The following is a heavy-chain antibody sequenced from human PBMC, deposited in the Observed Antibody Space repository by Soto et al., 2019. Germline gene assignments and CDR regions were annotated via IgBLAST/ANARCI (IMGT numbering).Heavy chain of an antibody. V-gene: IGHV3-74*03. J-gene: IGHJ5*02. CDR3: AREVIAATGTIRWFDP. D-gene: IGHD6-25*01. CDR2: INDDGSST. Sequence: GGSLRLSCAASGFTFSRHWMHWVRQTPGKGPVWVSRINDDGSSTKYADSVKARFTIARDNAKNTVFLQMSSLRAEDTAVYYCAREVIAATGTIRWFDPWGQGTLVTVSS. CDR1: GFTFSRHW.